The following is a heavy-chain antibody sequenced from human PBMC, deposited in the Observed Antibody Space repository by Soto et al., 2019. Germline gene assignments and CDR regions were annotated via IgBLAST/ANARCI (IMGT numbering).Heavy chain of an antibody. CDR2: IQFGGNT. J-gene: IGHJ4*02. CDR1: GFTVSGDY. V-gene: IGHV3-53*01. D-gene: IGHD6-19*01. CDR3: INVSSQWLVHDY. Sequence: LRVSCAASGFTVSGDYDSWVRQALGKGMQCFSVIQFGGNTDYAVSVEGRLTVSKDNSKNSLYLQMNSLRVEDSAIYFFINVSSQWLVHDYLGQGFLGTFS.